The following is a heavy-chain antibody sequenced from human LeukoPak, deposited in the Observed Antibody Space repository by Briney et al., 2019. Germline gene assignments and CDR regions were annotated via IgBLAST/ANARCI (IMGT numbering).Heavy chain of an antibody. CDR2: IYYTGTT. CDR3: ARAGANGIEAAGSLRY. V-gene: IGHV4-59*01. CDR1: GGSFSTYY. J-gene: IGHJ4*02. Sequence: SSETLSLTCTVSGGSFSTYYWSWIRQPPGKGLEWIGYIYYTGTTNYNPSPKSRVTISVDTSKNQFSLNLSSVTAADTAVYYCARAGANGIEAAGSLRYWGQGTLVTVSS. D-gene: IGHD6-13*01.